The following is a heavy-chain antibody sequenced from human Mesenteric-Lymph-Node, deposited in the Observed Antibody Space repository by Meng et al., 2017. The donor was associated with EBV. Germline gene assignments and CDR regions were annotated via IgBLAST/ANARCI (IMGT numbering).Heavy chain of an antibody. CDR2: VFSSGST. J-gene: IGHJ4*02. D-gene: IGHD2-21*01. CDR3: ASGRGVVNY. V-gene: IGHV4-61*01. CDR1: GDSVSTGSFS. Sequence: QVQLQESGPGLVQPSVPLSLTCTFSGDSVSTGSFSWSWFRQPPGEGLEWIGYVFSSGSTNYNPSLKSRVTLSLDTSKSQFSLKLSSVTAADTAVYYCASGRGVVNYWGQGPLVTVSS.